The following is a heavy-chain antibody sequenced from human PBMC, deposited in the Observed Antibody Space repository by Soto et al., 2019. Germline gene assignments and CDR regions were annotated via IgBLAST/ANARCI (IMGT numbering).Heavy chain of an antibody. CDR1: GFTFSSYG. V-gene: IGHV3-33*01. CDR3: ARDPLYDFWSGYVVYRYYYYGMDV. Sequence: QVQLVESGGGVVQPGRSLRLSCAASGFTFSSYGMHWVRQAPGKGLEWEAVIWYDGSNKYYADSVKGRFTISRDNSKNTMYRQMNSLGAKDTAVYYCARDPLYDFWSGYVVYRYYYYGMDVWGQGTTVTVSS. D-gene: IGHD3-3*01. CDR2: IWYDGSNK. J-gene: IGHJ6*02.